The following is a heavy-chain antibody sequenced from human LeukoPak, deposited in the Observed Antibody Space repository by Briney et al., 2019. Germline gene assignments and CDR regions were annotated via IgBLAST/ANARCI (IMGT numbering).Heavy chain of an antibody. V-gene: IGHV3-21*01. Sequence: GGSLRLSCAASGFTFSSYSMNWVRQAPGKGLEWVSSISSSSSYIYYADSVKGRSTISRDNAKNSLYLQMNSLRAEDTAVYYCARDNWDDDGLDYWGQGTLVTVSS. J-gene: IGHJ4*02. D-gene: IGHD1-1*01. CDR2: ISSSSSYI. CDR1: GFTFSSYS. CDR3: ARDNWDDDGLDY.